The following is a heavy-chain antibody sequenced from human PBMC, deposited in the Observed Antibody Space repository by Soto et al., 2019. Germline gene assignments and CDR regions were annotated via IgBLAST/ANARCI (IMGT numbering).Heavy chain of an antibody. CDR1: GFTFSSYW. D-gene: IGHD2-2*01. CDR3: ARDLVVVPAAPIANWFDP. V-gene: IGHV3-74*01. J-gene: IGHJ5*02. Sequence: GGSLRLSCAASGFTFSSYWMHWVRQAPGKGLVWVSRINSDGSSTSYADSVKGRFTISRDNAKNTLYLQMNSLRAEDTAVYYCARDLVVVPAAPIANWFDPWGQGTLVTVSS. CDR2: INSDGSST.